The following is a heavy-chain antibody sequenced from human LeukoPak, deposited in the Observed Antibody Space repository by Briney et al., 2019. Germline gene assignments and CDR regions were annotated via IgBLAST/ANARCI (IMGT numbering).Heavy chain of an antibody. CDR3: AREVTAAGTHFNWFDP. J-gene: IGHJ5*02. CDR2: IIPIFGTA. Sequence: GSSVKVSCKASGGTFSSYAISWVRQAPGQGLKWMGGIIPIFGTANYAQKFQGRVTITADKSTSTAYMELSSLRSEDTAVYYCAREVTAAGTHFNWFDPWGQGTLATVSS. V-gene: IGHV1-69*06. CDR1: GGTFSSYA. D-gene: IGHD6-13*01.